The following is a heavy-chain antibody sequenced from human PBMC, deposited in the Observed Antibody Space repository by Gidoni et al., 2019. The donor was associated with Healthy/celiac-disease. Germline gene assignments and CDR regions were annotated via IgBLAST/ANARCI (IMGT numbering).Heavy chain of an antibody. Sequence: QVQLVQSGAEVKKPGASVKVPCKASGYTFTSYGISWVRQAPGQGLEWMGWISAYNGNTNYAQKLQGRVTMTTDTSTSTAYMELRSLRSDDTAVYYGATVPAGPFYSSSFGYYYYGMDVWGQGTTVTVSS. CDR3: ATVPAGPFYSSSFGYYYYGMDV. J-gene: IGHJ6*02. V-gene: IGHV1-18*01. D-gene: IGHD6-6*01. CDR2: ISAYNGNT. CDR1: GYTFTSYG.